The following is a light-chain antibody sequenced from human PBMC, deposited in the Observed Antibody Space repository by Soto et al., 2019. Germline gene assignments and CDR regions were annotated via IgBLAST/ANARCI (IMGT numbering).Light chain of an antibody. CDR1: QGIRND. CDR2: AAS. CDR3: LQDYYYPYT. V-gene: IGKV1-6*01. J-gene: IGKJ2*01. Sequence: AIQMTQSPSSLSASVGDRVTITCRASQGIRNDLAWYQQKPRKAPKLLIYAASSLQSGVSSRFSGSGSGTDFTLTISSLQPEDFATYYCLQDYYYPYTFGQGTKVDI.